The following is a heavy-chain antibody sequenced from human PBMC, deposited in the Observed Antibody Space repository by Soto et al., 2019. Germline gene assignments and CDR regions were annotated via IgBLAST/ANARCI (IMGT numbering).Heavy chain of an antibody. V-gene: IGHV3-21*01. CDR2: ISSTTNYI. CDR3: ARESEDLTSNFDY. CDR1: GFNFTRYS. Sequence: VQLVESGGGVVQPGGSLRLSCQASGFNFTRYSMNWVRQAPGKGLEWVSSISSTTNYIYYADSMKGRFTVSRDNAKNSVYLEMNSLSAEDTAVYYCARESEDLTSNFDYWGQGTLVTVSS. J-gene: IGHJ4*02.